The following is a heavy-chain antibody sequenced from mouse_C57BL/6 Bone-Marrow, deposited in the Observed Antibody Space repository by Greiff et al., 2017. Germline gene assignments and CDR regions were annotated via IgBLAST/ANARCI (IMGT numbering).Heavy chain of an antibody. CDR1: GYTFTDYY. V-gene: IGHV1-77*01. Sequence: VQLQQSGAELVKPGASVTISCKASGYTFTDYYINWVKQRPGQGLEWIGKLGPGSGSPYYNAKFKGKATLTADKSSSTAYLQLSSLTSEDSAVSFCARDYGSSPHWYFDVWGTGTTVTVSS. CDR2: LGPGSGSP. J-gene: IGHJ1*03. D-gene: IGHD1-1*01. CDR3: ARDYGSSPHWYFDV.